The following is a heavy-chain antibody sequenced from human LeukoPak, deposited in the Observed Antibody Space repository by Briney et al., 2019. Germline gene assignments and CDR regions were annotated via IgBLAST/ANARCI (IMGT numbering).Heavy chain of an antibody. J-gene: IGHJ6*03. D-gene: IGHD5-12*01. CDR2: INPSGGST. CDR3: ARDSYSGSISSHYYYYYYMDV. CDR1: GYTFTGYY. Sequence: GAPVKVSCKASGYTFTGYYMHWVRQAPGQGLEWMGIINPSGGSTSYAQKFQGRVTMTRDMSTSTVYMELSSLRSEDTAVYYCARDSYSGSISSHYYYYYYMDVWGKGTTVTVSS. V-gene: IGHV1-46*01.